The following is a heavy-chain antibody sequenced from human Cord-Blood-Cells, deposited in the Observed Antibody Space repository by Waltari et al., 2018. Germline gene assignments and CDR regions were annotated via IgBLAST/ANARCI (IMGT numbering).Heavy chain of an antibody. CDR3: ARHLRVVPAAIGWFDP. J-gene: IGHJ5*02. CDR1: GGSISSSSYY. V-gene: IGHV4-39*01. D-gene: IGHD2-2*02. Sequence: QLQLQESGPGLVKPSETLSLTCTVSGGSISSSSYYWGWIRQPPGKGLAWIGSIYYSGGTYYNPSLKSRVTISVDTSKNQFSLKLSSVTAADTAVYYCARHLRVVPAAIGWFDPWGQGTLVTVSS. CDR2: IYYSGGT.